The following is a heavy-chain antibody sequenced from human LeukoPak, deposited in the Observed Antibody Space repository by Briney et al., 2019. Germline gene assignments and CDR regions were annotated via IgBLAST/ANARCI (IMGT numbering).Heavy chain of an antibody. CDR2: IYYTGST. CDR3: ARHYGDYAWSAFDI. Sequence: SETLSLTCTVSGGSISSYYWSWIRQPPGKGLEWIGFIYYTGSTNYNPSLKSRVTISVDTSKDQFSLKLSSVTAADTAVYYCARHYGDYAWSAFDIWGQGTMVTVSS. D-gene: IGHD4-17*01. CDR1: GGSISSYY. J-gene: IGHJ3*02. V-gene: IGHV4-59*08.